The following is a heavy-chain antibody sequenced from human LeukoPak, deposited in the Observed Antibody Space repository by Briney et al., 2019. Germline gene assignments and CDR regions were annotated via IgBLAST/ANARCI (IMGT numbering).Heavy chain of an antibody. D-gene: IGHD6-19*01. J-gene: IGHJ4*02. Sequence: KDGASLQISCEGSGSIFTSYWIGWVRQLPGKGVEWMGIIYPGDSDTRYSPSFQGQVTTSADKSISTAYLQWSSLKASDTAMYYCARQDSSGWSHFDYWGQGTLVTVSS. CDR2: IYPGDSDT. V-gene: IGHV5-51*01. CDR1: GSIFTSYW. CDR3: ARQDSSGWSHFDY.